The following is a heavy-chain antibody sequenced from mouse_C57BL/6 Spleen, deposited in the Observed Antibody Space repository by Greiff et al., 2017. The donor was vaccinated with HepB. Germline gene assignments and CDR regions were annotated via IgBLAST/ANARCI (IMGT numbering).Heavy chain of an antibody. D-gene: IGHD2-4*01. J-gene: IGHJ3*01. V-gene: IGHV5-6*01. CDR3: ARHDYYDYLWFAY. CDR2: ISSGGSYT. Sequence: EVHLVESGGDLVKPGGSLKLSCAASGFTFSSYGMSWVRQTPDKRLEWVATISSGGSYTYYPDSVKGRFTISRDNAKNTLYLQMSSLKSEDTAMYYCARHDYYDYLWFAYWGQGTLVTVSA. CDR1: GFTFSSYG.